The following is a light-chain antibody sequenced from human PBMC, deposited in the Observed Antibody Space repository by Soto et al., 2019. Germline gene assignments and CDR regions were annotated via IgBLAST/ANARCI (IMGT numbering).Light chain of an antibody. CDR1: RSVLHSSKNKNY. Sequence: DIVMTQSPDSLAVSLGERAPITCKSSRSVLHSSKNKNYIAWYQQKPGQPPKLLIYWASTRESGAPDRFSGSGSGTDFTLTISSLQAEDVALYYCQQYYSTPRTFGQGTKVDIK. CDR2: WAS. CDR3: QQYYSTPRT. V-gene: IGKV4-1*01. J-gene: IGKJ1*01.